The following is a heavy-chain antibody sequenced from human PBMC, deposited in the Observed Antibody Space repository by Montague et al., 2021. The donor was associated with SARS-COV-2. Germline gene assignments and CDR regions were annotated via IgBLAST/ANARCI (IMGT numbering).Heavy chain of an antibody. CDR2: IYHSGST. Sequence: SETLSLTCTVSGGSISSYYWSWIRQPAGKGLEWIGSIYHSGSTYYNPSLKSRVTISVDTSKNQFSLKLSSVTAADTAVYYCARDVRYYDFWSGRAQTSPDYWGQGTLVTVSS. CDR1: GGSISSYY. CDR3: ARDVRYYDFWSGRAQTSPDY. V-gene: IGHV4-4*07. J-gene: IGHJ4*02. D-gene: IGHD3-3*01.